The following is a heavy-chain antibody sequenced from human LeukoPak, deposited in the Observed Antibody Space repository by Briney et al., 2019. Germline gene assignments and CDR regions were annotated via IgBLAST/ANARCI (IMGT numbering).Heavy chain of an antibody. CDR2: ISYDGSNK. J-gene: IGHJ5*02. CDR3: AREAAYGGWFDP. V-gene: IGHV3-30*01. CDR1: GFTFSSYA. Sequence: GGSLRLSCAASGFTFSSYAMHWVRQAPGKGLEWVAVISYDGSNKYYADSVKGRFTISRDNSKNTLYLQMNSLRAEDTAVYYCAREAAYGGWFDPWGQGTLVTVSS. D-gene: IGHD2-15*01.